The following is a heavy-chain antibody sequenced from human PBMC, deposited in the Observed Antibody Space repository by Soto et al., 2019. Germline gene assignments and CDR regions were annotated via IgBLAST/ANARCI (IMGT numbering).Heavy chain of an antibody. Sequence: SETLSLTCTVSGGSISSSSYYWGWIRQPPGKGLEWIGSIYYSGSTYYNPSLKSRVTISVDTSKNQFSLKLSSVTAADTAVYYCARPSGRITIFGVVIGPFDPWGKGTLVTVSS. CDR3: ARPSGRITIFGVVIGPFDP. J-gene: IGHJ5*02. V-gene: IGHV4-39*01. CDR2: IYYSGST. CDR1: GGSISSSSYY. D-gene: IGHD3-3*01.